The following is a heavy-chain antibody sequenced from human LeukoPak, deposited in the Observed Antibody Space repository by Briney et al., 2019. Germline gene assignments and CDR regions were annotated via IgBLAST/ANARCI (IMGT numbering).Heavy chain of an antibody. CDR3: AGEITAVDF. Sequence: SETLSLTRTVSGGSISSYYWSWIRRAPGKGLEWIGYIHYSGSTNYNPSLKSRVIISVDTSKNQFSLKLSSVTAADTAVYYCAGEITAVDFWGQGTLVTVSS. J-gene: IGHJ4*02. D-gene: IGHD6-13*01. CDR2: IHYSGST. V-gene: IGHV4-59*01. CDR1: GGSISSYY.